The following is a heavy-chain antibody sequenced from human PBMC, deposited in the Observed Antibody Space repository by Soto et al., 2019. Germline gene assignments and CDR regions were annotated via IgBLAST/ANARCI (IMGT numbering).Heavy chain of an antibody. J-gene: IGHJ6*02. D-gene: IGHD6-19*01. Sequence: GASVKFSCKASGYTFTSYGISWVRQAPGQGLEWMGWISAYNGNTNYAQKLQGRVTMTTDTSTSTAYMELRSLRSDDTAVYYCARDRESSGWPDYYYYGMDVWGQGTTVTVPS. CDR1: GYTFTSYG. V-gene: IGHV1-18*01. CDR2: ISAYNGNT. CDR3: ARDRESSGWPDYYYYGMDV.